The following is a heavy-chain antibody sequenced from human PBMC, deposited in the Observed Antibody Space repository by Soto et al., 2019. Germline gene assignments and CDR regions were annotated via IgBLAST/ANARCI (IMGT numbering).Heavy chain of an antibody. Sequence: SETLSLTCTFSDGSISSYYWSWIRQPPGKGLEWIGYIYYSGSTNYNPSLKSRVTISVDTSKNQFSLKLSSVTAADTAVYYCARTREYSGYDYYFDYWGQGTLVTVSS. CDR1: DGSISSYY. V-gene: IGHV4-59*08. CDR3: ARTREYSGYDYYFDY. D-gene: IGHD5-12*01. J-gene: IGHJ4*02. CDR2: IYYSGST.